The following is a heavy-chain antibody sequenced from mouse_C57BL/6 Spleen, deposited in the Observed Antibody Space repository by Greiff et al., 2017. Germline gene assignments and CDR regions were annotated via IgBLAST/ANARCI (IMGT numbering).Heavy chain of an antibody. V-gene: IGHV1-80*01. Sequence: VEESGASVKISCKASGYAFSSYWMNWVKQRPGKGLEWIGQIYPGDGDTNYNGKFKGKATLTADKSSSTAYMQLSSLTSEDSAVYFCARLIYYGSSFDYWGQGTTLTVSS. J-gene: IGHJ2*01. CDR1: GYAFSSYW. CDR3: ARLIYYGSSFDY. CDR2: IYPGDGDT. D-gene: IGHD1-1*01.